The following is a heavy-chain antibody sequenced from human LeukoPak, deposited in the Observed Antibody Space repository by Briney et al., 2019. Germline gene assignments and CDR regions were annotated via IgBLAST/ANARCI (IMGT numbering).Heavy chain of an antibody. V-gene: IGHV3-7*01. D-gene: IGHD3-3*01. CDR1: GFTFSSYW. J-gene: IGHJ4*02. CDR3: AREGTYYDFCGGRKFEEYYFDY. Sequence: GGSLRLSCAASGFTFSSYWMSWVRQAPGKGLEWVANIKQDGSEKYYMDSVKGRFTISRDNAKNSLYLQMNRLRAEDTAVYYCAREGTYYDFCGGRKFEEYYFDYWGQGTLVTVSS. CDR2: IKQDGSEK.